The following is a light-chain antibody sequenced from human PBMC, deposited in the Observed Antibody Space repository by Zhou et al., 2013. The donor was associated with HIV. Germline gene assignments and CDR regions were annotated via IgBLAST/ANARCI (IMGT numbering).Light chain of an antibody. V-gene: IGKV3-11*01. CDR1: HSVNTY. CDR2: DAS. CDR3: HQYGTSPPT. J-gene: IGKJ4*01. Sequence: EIVLTQSPATLSLSPGERATLSCRASHSVNTYLAWYQQKPGQAPRLLIYDASNRATGIPVRFSGSGSGTDFTLTISSLEAEDFAVYSCHQYGTSPPTFGGGTKVEVQ.